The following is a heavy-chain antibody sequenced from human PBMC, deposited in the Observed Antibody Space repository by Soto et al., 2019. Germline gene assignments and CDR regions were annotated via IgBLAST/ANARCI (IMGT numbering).Heavy chain of an antibody. D-gene: IGHD3-16*01. V-gene: IGHV1-18*01. CDR3: VMVDNYVTPTTQDV. J-gene: IGHJ6*02. CDR2: ISPYTGNT. Sequence: QVQLVQSGDEVKKPGASVKVSCKASGYIFVNYGIAWVRQAPGQGLEWMGWISPYTGNTHSATKVQGRLTMTTDTSTSTAYMDLGSLTSEDTAVYYCVMVDNYVTPTTQDVWGQGTTVTVSS. CDR1: GYIFVNYG.